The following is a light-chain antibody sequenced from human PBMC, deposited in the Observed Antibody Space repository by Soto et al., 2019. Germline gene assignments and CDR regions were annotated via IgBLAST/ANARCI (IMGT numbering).Light chain of an antibody. CDR1: QGYKSE. Sequence: IQITHSPTTLCASVGDRVTITCRASQGYKSELGWYQQKPGKAPKLLISAASNLQTGVPSRFIVSRSGTAYIIIISSRQAEEFATNYCLQDHRDHLTLGQGTKVDIK. CDR3: LQDHRDHLT. J-gene: IGKJ1*01. CDR2: AAS. V-gene: IGKV1-6*01.